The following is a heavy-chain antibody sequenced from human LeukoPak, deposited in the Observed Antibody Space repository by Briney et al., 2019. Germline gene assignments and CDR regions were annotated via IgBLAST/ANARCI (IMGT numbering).Heavy chain of an antibody. CDR3: VKRYCSSTSCYSTDSDY. D-gene: IGHD2-2*01. J-gene: IGHJ4*02. V-gene: IGHV1-69*05. CDR1: GGTFSSYA. CDR2: IIPIFGTA. Sequence: SVKVSCKASGGTFSSYAFSWVRQAPGQGLEWMGGIIPIFGTANYAQKFQGRVTITTDESTSTAYMEPSSLRSEDTAVYYCVKRYCSSTSCYSTDSDYWGQGTLVTVSS.